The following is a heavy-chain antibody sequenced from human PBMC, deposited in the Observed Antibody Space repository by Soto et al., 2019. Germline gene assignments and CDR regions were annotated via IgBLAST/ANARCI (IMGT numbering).Heavy chain of an antibody. V-gene: IGHV3-33*01. CDR1: GFTFSSYG. CDR2: IWYDGSNK. Sequence: SLRLSCAASGFTFSSYGMHWVRQAPGKGLEWVAVIWYDGSNKYYADSVKGRFTISRDNSKNTLYLQMNSLRAEDTAVYYCARGPRLDTATVPYYYYGMDVWGQGTTVTVSS. D-gene: IGHD5-18*01. J-gene: IGHJ6*02. CDR3: ARGPRLDTATVPYYYYGMDV.